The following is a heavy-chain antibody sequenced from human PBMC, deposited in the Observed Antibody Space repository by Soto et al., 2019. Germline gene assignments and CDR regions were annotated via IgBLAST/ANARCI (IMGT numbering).Heavy chain of an antibody. D-gene: IGHD6-6*01. CDR1: GGSISSSSYY. V-gene: IGHV4-39*01. J-gene: IGHJ4*02. CDR3: ARLEGLSTSSYYFDY. CDR2: IYYSGST. Sequence: QLQLQESGPGLVKPSETLSLTCTVSGGSISSSSYYWGWIRQPPGKGLELIGSIYYSGSTYYNPSRNRHVTVSVDKSKNQSSLNPNSMTAVDTAVYYCARLEGLSTSSYYFDYWGQGTLVTVSS.